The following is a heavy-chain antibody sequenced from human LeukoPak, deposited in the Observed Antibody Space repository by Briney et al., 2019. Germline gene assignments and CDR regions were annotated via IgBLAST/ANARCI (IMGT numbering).Heavy chain of an antibody. CDR2: ISSAGSNE. CDR1: GFTFNTYG. J-gene: IGHJ4*02. Sequence: PGRALRLSCEASGFTFNTYGLHWVRQAPGKGLEWVAVISSAGSNEYYSDSVKGRFTISRDNSKNTLYLQMNSLRAEDTAVYYCAKDGWGIAVAGSSIDYWGQGTLVTVSS. V-gene: IGHV3-30*18. CDR3: AKDGWGIAVAGSSIDY. D-gene: IGHD6-19*01.